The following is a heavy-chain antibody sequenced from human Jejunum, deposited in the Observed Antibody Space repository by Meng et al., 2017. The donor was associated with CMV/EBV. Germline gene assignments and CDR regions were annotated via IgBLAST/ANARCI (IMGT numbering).Heavy chain of an antibody. CDR1: GLSSISSGVG. V-gene: IGHV2-5*02. CDR3: AHFVGGYYPSRPDY. Sequence: QIPLKESGPTLVKPTPTLTLTCAFSGLSSISSGVGVGWIRQPPGKALEWLALISWDDDKRYSPSLRSRLTITKDTSKNEVVLTMTNMDPVDTGTYYCAHFVGGYYPSRPDYWGQGTLVTVSS. CDR2: ISWDDDK. D-gene: IGHD1-26*01. J-gene: IGHJ4*02.